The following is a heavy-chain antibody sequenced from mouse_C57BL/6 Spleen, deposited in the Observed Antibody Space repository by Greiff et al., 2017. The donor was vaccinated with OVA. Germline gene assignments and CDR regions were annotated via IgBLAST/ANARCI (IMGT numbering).Heavy chain of an antibody. J-gene: IGHJ2*01. CDR2: ISTGDGDT. CDR3: ARVLIYYDYDGGDY. D-gene: IGHD2-4*01. V-gene: IGHV1-82*01. CDR1: GYAFSSSW. Sequence: VQLVESGPELVKPGASVKISCKASGYAFSSSWMNWVKQRPGKGLEWIGRISTGDGDTNYNGKFKGKATLTADKSSSTAYMQLSSLTSEDSAVYFCARVLIYYDYDGGDYWGQGTTLTVSS.